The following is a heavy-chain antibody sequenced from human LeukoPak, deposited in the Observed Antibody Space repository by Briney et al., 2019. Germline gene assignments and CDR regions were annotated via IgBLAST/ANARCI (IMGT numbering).Heavy chain of an antibody. J-gene: IGHJ4*02. CDR2: IYSGGST. CDR1: GFTVSSNY. D-gene: IGHD3-22*01. CDR3: ARSRNYYDSSGHIDY. Sequence: HTGGSLRLSCAASGFTVSSNYMSWVRQAPGKGLEWVSVIYSGGSTYYADSVKGRFTISRDNSKNTLYLQMNSLRAEDTAVYYCARSRNYYDSSGHIDYWGQGTLVTVSS. V-gene: IGHV3-53*01.